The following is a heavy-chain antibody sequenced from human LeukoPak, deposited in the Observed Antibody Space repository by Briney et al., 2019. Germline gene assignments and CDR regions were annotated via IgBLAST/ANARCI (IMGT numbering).Heavy chain of an antibody. CDR1: GFTFSSYG. V-gene: IGHV3-33*01. CDR3: ARDFCSGGSCYPDAFDI. J-gene: IGHJ3*02. D-gene: IGHD2-15*01. Sequence: GGPLRLSCAASGFTFSSYGMDGVRQAPGKGLEGVAVIWYDGTNTYYADSVKGRFTISRDNFKNTLYLQMNSLRAEDTAVYYCARDFCSGGSCYPDAFDIWGQGTMVTVSS. CDR2: IWYDGTNT.